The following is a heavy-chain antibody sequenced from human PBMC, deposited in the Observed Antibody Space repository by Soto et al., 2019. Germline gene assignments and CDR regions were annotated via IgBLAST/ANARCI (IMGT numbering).Heavy chain of an antibody. CDR3: AREGINNYNEYYFDS. CDR2: IIPIFGTA. J-gene: IGHJ4*02. V-gene: IGHV1-69*06. CDR1: EDTFRNYA. Sequence: QVELVQSGAEVKKPGSSVKVSCQASEDTFRNYAISWVRQAPGQGLEWMGGIIPIFGTANYAQKFQGRVTITADTSANTVYLELSSLRSEDTAVYYCAREGINNYNEYYFDSWGQGTVVTVSS. D-gene: IGHD4-4*01.